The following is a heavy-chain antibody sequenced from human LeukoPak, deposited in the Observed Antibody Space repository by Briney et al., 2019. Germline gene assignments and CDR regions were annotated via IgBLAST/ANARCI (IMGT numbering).Heavy chain of an antibody. J-gene: IGHJ4*02. Sequence: ASVKVSCKASGYTFTSYYMHWVRQAPGQGLEWMGIINPSGGSTSYAQRFQGRVTMTRDTSTSTVYMELSSLRSEDTAVYYSARGRIQLWSFDYWGQGTLVTVSS. CDR3: ARGRIQLWSFDY. CDR1: GYTFTSYY. V-gene: IGHV1-46*03. D-gene: IGHD5-18*01. CDR2: INPSGGST.